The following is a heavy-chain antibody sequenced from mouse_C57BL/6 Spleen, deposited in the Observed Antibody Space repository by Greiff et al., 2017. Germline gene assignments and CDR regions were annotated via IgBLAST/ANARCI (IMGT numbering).Heavy chain of an antibody. CDR3: ARGGSSRRYVDV. CDR2: INPNNGGT. J-gene: IGHJ1*03. V-gene: IGHV1-26*01. D-gene: IGHD1-1*01. CDR1: GYTFTDYY. Sequence: VQLQQSGPELVKPGASVKISCKASGYTFTDYYMNWVKQSHGKSLEWIGDINPNNGGTSYNQKFKGKATLTVDKSSSTAYMELRSLTSEDSAVYYCARGGSSRRYVDVWGTGTTVTVSS.